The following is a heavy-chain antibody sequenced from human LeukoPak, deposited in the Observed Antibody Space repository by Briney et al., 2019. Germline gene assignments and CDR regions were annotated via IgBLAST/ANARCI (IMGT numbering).Heavy chain of an antibody. D-gene: IGHD2-2*01. CDR2: INPNNGGT. J-gene: IGHJ4*02. Sequence: ASVKVSCMASGYTFTGYYMHWVRPAPGQGLEWMGWINPNNGGTNYAQKFQGRVTMTRDKSISTAYMELSRLTSDDTAVYYCARGRGTTSSNFDYWGQGTLVTVSS. CDR1: GYTFTGYY. CDR3: ARGRGTTSSNFDY. V-gene: IGHV1-2*02.